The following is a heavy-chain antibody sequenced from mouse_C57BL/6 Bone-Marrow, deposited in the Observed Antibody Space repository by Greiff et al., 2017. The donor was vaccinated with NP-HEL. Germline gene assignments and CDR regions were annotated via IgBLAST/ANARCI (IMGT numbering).Heavy chain of an antibody. CDR3: ARWLLLDY. CDR2: ISDGGSYT. J-gene: IGHJ2*01. V-gene: IGHV5-4*03. Sequence: EVMLVESGGGLVKPGGSLKLSCAASGFTFSSYAMSWVRQTPEKRLEWVATISDGGSYTYYPDNVKGRFTISRDNAKNNLYLQMSHLKSEDTAMYYCARWLLLDYWGQGTTLTVSS. D-gene: IGHD2-3*01. CDR1: GFTFSSYA.